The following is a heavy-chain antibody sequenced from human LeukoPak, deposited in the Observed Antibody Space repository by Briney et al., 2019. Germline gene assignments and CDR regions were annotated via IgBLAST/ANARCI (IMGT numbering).Heavy chain of an antibody. V-gene: IGHV4-30-4*01. CDR2: IYYSGST. CDR3: ARVNLGDRDFDY. Sequence: NTSETLSLTCTVSGGSISSGDYYWSWIRQPPGKGLEWIGYIYYSGSTYYNPSLKGRVTISVDTSKNQFSLKLSSVTAADTAVYYCARVNLGDRDFDYWGQGTLVTVSS. CDR1: GGSISSGDYY. J-gene: IGHJ4*02.